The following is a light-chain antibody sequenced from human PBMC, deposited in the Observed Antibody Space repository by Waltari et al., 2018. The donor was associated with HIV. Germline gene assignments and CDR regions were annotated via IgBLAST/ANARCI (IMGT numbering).Light chain of an antibody. CDR3: SSYANKNGFYVV. J-gene: IGLJ2*01. CDR1: NSDIGGYNY. V-gene: IGLV2-8*01. CDR2: EVT. Sequence: QSALTQPPSASGSPGQSVTISCTGTNSDIGGYNYVSSYQQHPGKAPKRVISEVTKRPSGVPGRFSGSKSGTTASLTVSGLQAEDEADYYCSSYANKNGFYVVFGGGTRLTVL.